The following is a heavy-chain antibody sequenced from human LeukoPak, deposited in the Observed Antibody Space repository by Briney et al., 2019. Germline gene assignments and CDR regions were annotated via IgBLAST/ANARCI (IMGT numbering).Heavy chain of an antibody. Sequence: PSETLSLTCAVYGGSFSGYYWNWIRQPPGKGLEWIGEINHSGSTNYNPSLKSRVTISVDTSKNQFSLKLSSVTAADTAVYYCARSGSSGWYNWFDPWGQGTLVTVSS. V-gene: IGHV4-34*01. CDR2: INHSGST. D-gene: IGHD6-19*01. CDR3: ARSGSSGWYNWFDP. CDR1: GGSFSGYY. J-gene: IGHJ5*02.